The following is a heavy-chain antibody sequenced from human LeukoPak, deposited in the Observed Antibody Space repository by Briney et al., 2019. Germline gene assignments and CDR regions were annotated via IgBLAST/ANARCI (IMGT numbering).Heavy chain of an antibody. V-gene: IGHV3-9*01. CDR2: ISWSSGNI. CDR3: ARDAWRRAFNYGMDV. J-gene: IGHJ6*02. D-gene: IGHD5-12*01. CDR1: GFTFDDYA. Sequence: GSSLRLSCAAAGFTFDDYAMPCVRQAPGNGMEWVACISWSSGNIRYAESVKGRFTIAKDNAENSLHLEMNSLRHEDTAVYFCARDAWRRAFNYGMDVWGQGTTVAVSS.